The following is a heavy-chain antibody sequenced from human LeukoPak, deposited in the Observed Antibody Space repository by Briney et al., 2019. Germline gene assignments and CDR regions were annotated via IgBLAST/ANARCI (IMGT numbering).Heavy chain of an antibody. J-gene: IGHJ4*02. CDR2: ISGSGGTT. CDR3: AKDAKRNYDFWDRFDY. Sequence: GSLTLSCAASGFTFSTYAMSWVRQAPGKGPDWVSAISGSGGTTYYADSVKGRFTISRDNSKNTLYLQMTSLRVEDTALYYCAKDAKRNYDFWDRFDYWGQGALVTVSS. CDR1: GFTFSTYA. D-gene: IGHD3-3*01. V-gene: IGHV3-23*01.